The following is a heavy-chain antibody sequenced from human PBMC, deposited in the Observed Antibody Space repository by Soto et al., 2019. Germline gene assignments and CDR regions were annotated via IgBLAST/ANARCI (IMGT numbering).Heavy chain of an antibody. Sequence: QVQLQQWGAGLLKPSETLSLTCAVYGGSFSGYYWCWIRQPPGKGLDWIGEINHGGSTNYNPSLKSRVTISIDTSKNQFSRKLSSVTAADTAVYYCASGGQTIIPKDWGQGTLVTVSS. CDR2: INHGGST. V-gene: IGHV4-34*02. CDR3: ASGGQTIIPKD. CDR1: GGSFSGYY. J-gene: IGHJ4*02. D-gene: IGHD5-12*01.